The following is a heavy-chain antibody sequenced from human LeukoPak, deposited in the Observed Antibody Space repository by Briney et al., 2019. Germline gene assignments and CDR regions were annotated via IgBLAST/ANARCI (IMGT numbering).Heavy chain of an antibody. Sequence: SGPTLVNPTQTLTLTCTFSGFSLSTSGMRVSWIRQPPGKALELLARIDWDDDKFYSTSLKTRLTISKDTSKNQVVLTMTNMDPVDTATYYCARALYSSSWYAFDYWGQGTLVTVSS. J-gene: IGHJ4*02. CDR1: GFSLSTSGMR. V-gene: IGHV2-70*04. CDR2: IDWDDDK. CDR3: ARALYSSSWYAFDY. D-gene: IGHD6-13*01.